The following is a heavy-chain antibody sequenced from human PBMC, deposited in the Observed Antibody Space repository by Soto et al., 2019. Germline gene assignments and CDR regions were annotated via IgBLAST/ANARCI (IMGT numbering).Heavy chain of an antibody. CDR3: ARADNRILPFLEWLCLPDY. D-gene: IGHD3-3*01. V-gene: IGHV3-30-3*01. CDR2: ISYDGSNK. Sequence: QVQLVESGGGVVQPGRSLRLSCAASGFTFSNYAIHWVRQAPGKGLDWVAIISYDGSNKYYADSVKGRFTISRDNSKNTVYLQIDSLRTDDTAVYYCARADNRILPFLEWLCLPDYWGQGTLVTVSS. CDR1: GFTFSNYA. J-gene: IGHJ4*02.